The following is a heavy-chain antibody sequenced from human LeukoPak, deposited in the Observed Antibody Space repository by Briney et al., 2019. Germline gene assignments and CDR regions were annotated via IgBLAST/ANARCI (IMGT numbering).Heavy chain of an antibody. CDR2: ISWNSGSI. V-gene: IGHV3-9*01. CDR1: GFTFDDYA. D-gene: IGHD3-10*01. CDR3: ARVYYASGSYNFDY. J-gene: IGHJ4*02. Sequence: PGRSLRLSCAASGFTFDDYAMHWVRQAPGKGLEWVSGISWNSGSIGYADSVKGRFTISRDNSKNTLYLQMNSLRAEDTAVYYCARVYYASGSYNFDYWGQGTLVTVSS.